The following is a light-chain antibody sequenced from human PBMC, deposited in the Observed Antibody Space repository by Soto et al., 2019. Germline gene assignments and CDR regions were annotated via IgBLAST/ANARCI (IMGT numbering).Light chain of an antibody. CDR1: QGIRND. CDR2: AAS. V-gene: IGKV1-17*01. J-gene: IGKJ1*01. Sequence: KQMKNSVSALSAYVGDRVTITCRASQGIRNDLTWYQQKPGKAPKRLIYAASSLHSGVPSSFSGSASGTEFTLAISGLQPEDCATYCCPLPECFPRPFGQGTKVDI. CDR3: PLPECFPRP.